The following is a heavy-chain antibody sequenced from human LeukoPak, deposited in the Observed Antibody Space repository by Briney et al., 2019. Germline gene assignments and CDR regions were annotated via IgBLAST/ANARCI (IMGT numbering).Heavy chain of an antibody. D-gene: IGHD4-17*01. CDR2: ISGSGGST. J-gene: IGHJ4*02. CDR1: GFTVSSNY. Sequence: GGSLRLSCAASGFTVSSNYMSWVRQAPGKGLEWVSGISGSGGSTYYADSVKGRFTISRDNSKNTLYLQMSSLRAGDTAVYYCGKHRESYGDSCLDDYWGQGTLVTVSS. V-gene: IGHV3-23*01. CDR3: GKHRESYGDSCLDDY.